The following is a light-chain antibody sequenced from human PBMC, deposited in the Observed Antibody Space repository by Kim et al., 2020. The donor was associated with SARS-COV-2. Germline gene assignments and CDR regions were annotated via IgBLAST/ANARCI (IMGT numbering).Light chain of an antibody. CDR1: QTVCSSY. Sequence: SPGERATLSCRAGQTVCSSYLAWYQQRPGQAPRLLFYSAASRTTGIPDRCSGGWSLTDFALTMGSVEAGDFAVYCCQRYDSSRWAFGQGTKVDIK. J-gene: IGKJ1*01. CDR3: QRYDSSRWA. V-gene: IGKV3-20*01. CDR2: SAA.